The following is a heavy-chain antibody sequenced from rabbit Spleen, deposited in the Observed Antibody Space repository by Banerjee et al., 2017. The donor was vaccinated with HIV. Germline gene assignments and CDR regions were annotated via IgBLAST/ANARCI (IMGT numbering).Heavy chain of an antibody. CDR3: VREVAAKFNL. D-gene: IGHD4-1*01. CDR2: IDPIFGRT. V-gene: IGHV1S47*01. Sequence: QEQLVESGGGLVQPGGSLKLSCKASGFDFSVYGLSWVRQAPGKGLEWIGYIDPIFGRTYYASWVNGRFTISSHNAQSTLYLQLNSLTAADTATYFCVREVAAKFNLWGQGTLVTVS. J-gene: IGHJ4*01. CDR1: GFDFSVYG.